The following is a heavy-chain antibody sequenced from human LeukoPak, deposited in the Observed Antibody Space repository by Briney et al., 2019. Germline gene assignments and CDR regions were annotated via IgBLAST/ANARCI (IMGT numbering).Heavy chain of an antibody. CDR1: GYTFTSYY. J-gene: IGHJ5*02. CDR2: IDPSGGST. Sequence: GASVKVSCKASGYTFTSYYMHWVRQAPGQGLEWMGIIDPSGGSTSYAQKFQGRVTMTRDMSTSTVYMELSSLRSEDTAVYYCARVQPGGDYGRPYNWFDPWGQGTLVTVSS. V-gene: IGHV1-46*01. D-gene: IGHD4-17*01. CDR3: ARVQPGGDYGRPYNWFDP.